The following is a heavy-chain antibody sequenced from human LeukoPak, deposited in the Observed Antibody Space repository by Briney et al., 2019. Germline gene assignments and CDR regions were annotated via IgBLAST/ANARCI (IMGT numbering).Heavy chain of an antibody. CDR1: GYTFTSYD. D-gene: IGHD2-2*02. V-gene: IGHV1-8*01. Sequence: GASVKASCKASGYTFTSYDINWVRQATGQGLEWMGWMNPNSGNTGYAQKFQGRVTMTRNTSISTAYMELSRLRSDDTAVYYCARDPLHCSSTSCYTMYYFDYWGQGTLVTVSS. J-gene: IGHJ4*02. CDR2: MNPNSGNT. CDR3: ARDPLHCSSTSCYTMYYFDY.